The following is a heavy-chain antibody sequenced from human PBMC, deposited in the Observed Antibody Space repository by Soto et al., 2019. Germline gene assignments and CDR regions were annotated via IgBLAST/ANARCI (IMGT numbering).Heavy chain of an antibody. CDR2: IRSKANSYAT. V-gene: IGHV3-73*01. D-gene: IGHD2-15*01. CDR3: TSSLGSCSGGSCYPYYYYGMDV. CDR1: GFTFSGSA. Sequence: GGSLRLSCAASGFTFSGSAMHWVRQASGKGLEWVGRIRSKANSYATAYAASVKGRFTISRDDSKNTAYLQMNSLKTEDTAVYYCTSSLGSCSGGSCYPYYYYGMDVWGQGTTVTV. J-gene: IGHJ6*02.